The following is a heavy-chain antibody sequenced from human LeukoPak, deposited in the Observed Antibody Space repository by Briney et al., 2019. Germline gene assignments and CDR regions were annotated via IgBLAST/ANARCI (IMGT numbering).Heavy chain of an antibody. Sequence: SETLSLTCAVSGGSISSGGYSWSWIRQPPGKGLEWIGRIYTSGSTNYNPSLKSRVTMSVDTSKNQFSLKLSSVTAADTAVYYCARATWDTAMVFDYWGQGTLVTVSS. CDR3: ARATWDTAMVFDY. D-gene: IGHD5-18*01. CDR2: IYTSGST. J-gene: IGHJ4*02. CDR1: GGSISSGGYS. V-gene: IGHV4-61*02.